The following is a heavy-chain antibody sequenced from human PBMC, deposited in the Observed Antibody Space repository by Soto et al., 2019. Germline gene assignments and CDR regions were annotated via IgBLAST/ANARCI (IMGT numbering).Heavy chain of an antibody. V-gene: IGHV4-38-2*01. D-gene: IGHD6-13*01. CDR2: IYHSGSI. CDR3: ARTMAAIGTSLDY. CDR1: GYLISSGHY. Sequence: SETLSLTCAVSGYLISSGHYWTWIRQPPEKGLEWVGSIYHSGSIFYNASLKSRVTITADTSKNQISLKLSSVTAADTAVYFCARTMAAIGTSLDYWGLGILVTVSS. J-gene: IGHJ4*02.